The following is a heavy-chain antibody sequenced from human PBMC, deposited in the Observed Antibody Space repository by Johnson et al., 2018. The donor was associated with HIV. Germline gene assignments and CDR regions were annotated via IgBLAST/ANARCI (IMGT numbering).Heavy chain of an antibody. CDR1: GFTVSSNS. CDR3: ARGGLGYQNIHDPFDI. J-gene: IGHJ3*02. D-gene: IGHD3-16*02. V-gene: IGHV3-53*01. Sequence: VQLVESGGGLIQTGGSLRLSCAASGFTVSSNSMSWVRQAPGKGPEWVSVIYSGGSTRYADSVKGRFTNSRDNAKNSLYLQMNSLRVEDTALYYCARGGLGYQNIHDPFDIWGQGTMVTVSS. CDR2: IYSGGST.